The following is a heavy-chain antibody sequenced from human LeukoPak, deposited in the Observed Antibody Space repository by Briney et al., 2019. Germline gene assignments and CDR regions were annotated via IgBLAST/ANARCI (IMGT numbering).Heavy chain of an antibody. Sequence: PGRSLRLSCAASGFTFSSYGMHWVRQASGKGLEWVAVIRYDGSNKYYADSVKGRFTISRDNPKNRLYLQMNSLRAEDTAVYYCAKTDPAGGDYYCYYYMDVWGKGTTVTVSS. CDR3: AKTDPAGGDYYCYYYMDV. CDR2: IRYDGSNK. D-gene: IGHD4-17*01. J-gene: IGHJ6*03. V-gene: IGHV3-33*03. CDR1: GFTFSSYG.